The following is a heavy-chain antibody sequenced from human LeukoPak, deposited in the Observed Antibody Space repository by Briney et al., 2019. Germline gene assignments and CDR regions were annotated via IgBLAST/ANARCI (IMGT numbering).Heavy chain of an antibody. CDR3: ARVTATTQYDYVWGSYRQHVFDY. CDR1: GFIDSRIY. Sequence: PGLSLGLSCAASGFIDSRIYMSWVRQASAKGLEWVSVLYSDGSKHYADSVKGRFTISRDNSKNTMYLQMNSLRAEDTAVYYCARVTATTQYDYVWGSYRQHVFDYWGQGTLVTVSS. CDR2: LYSDGSK. D-gene: IGHD3-16*02. J-gene: IGHJ4*02. V-gene: IGHV3-66*01.